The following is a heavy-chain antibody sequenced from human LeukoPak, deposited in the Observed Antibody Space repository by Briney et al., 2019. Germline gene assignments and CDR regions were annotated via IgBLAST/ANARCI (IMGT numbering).Heavy chain of an antibody. V-gene: IGHV1-69*06. CDR3: ARGGGGGAVAGFNFDY. CDR1: GGTFSSYA. CDR2: IIPIFGTA. J-gene: IGHJ4*02. Sequence: ASVKVSCKASGGTFSSYAISWVRQAPGQGLEWMGGIIPIFGTANYAQKFQGRVTINADKSTSTAYMELSSLRSEDTAGYYCARGGGGGAVAGFNFDYWGQGTLVTVSS. D-gene: IGHD6-19*01.